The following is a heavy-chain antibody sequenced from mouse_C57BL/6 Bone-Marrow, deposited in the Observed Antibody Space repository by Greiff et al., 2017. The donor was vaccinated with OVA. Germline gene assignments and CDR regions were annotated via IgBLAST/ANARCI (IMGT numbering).Heavy chain of an antibody. D-gene: IGHD2-1*01. CDR3: ATGEGNSVDD. CDR1: GYTFTDYN. V-gene: IGHV1-18*01. J-gene: IGHJ2*01. Sequence: EVQLQQSGPELVKPGASVKIPCTASGYTFTDYNMDWVKQSHGKSLEWIGDINPNNGGTIYNQKFKGKATLTVDKSSSTAYMELRSLTSEDTAVYYCATGEGNSVDDWGQGTTLTVSS. CDR2: INPNNGGT.